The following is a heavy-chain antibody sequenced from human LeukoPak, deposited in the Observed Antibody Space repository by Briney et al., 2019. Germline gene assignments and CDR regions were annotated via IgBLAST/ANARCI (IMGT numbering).Heavy chain of an antibody. V-gene: IGHV3-7*01. CDR2: IKQDGSEK. D-gene: IGHD6-19*01. Sequence: PGGSLRLSCSASGFTLSTYWMSWVRQAPGKGLEWVANIKQDGSEKYYADSVKGRFTISRDNSKNTLYLQMNSLRAEDTAVYYCAKIPIPKYSSGWYYFDYWGQGTLVTVSS. J-gene: IGHJ4*02. CDR1: GFTLSTYW. CDR3: AKIPIPKYSSGWYYFDY.